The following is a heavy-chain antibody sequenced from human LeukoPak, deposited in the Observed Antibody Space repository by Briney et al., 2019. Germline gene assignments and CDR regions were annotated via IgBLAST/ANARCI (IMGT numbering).Heavy chain of an antibody. CDR2: MNPNSGNT. J-gene: IGHJ4*02. V-gene: IGHV1-8*01. Sequence: ASVKVSCKASGYTFTSYDIDWVRRATGQGLEWMGWMNPNSGNTGYAQKFQGRVTMTRNTSISTAYMELSSLRSEDTAVYYCARDNGYRTPHYFDYWGQGTLVAVSS. D-gene: IGHD5-18*01. CDR1: GYTFTSYD. CDR3: ARDNGYRTPHYFDY.